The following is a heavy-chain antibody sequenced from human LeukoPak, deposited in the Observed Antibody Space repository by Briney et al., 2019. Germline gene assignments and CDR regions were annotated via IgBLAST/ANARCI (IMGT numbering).Heavy chain of an antibody. CDR3: ARDSEGGSDY. J-gene: IGHJ4*02. Sequence: PSQTLSLTCTVSGGSISSGGYYWSWTRQPPGKGLEWIGYIYHSGSTYYNPSLKSRVTISVDRSKNQFSLKLSSVTAADTAVYYCARDSEGGSDYWGQGTLVTVSS. D-gene: IGHD3-16*01. V-gene: IGHV4-30-2*01. CDR2: IYHSGST. CDR1: GGSISSGGYY.